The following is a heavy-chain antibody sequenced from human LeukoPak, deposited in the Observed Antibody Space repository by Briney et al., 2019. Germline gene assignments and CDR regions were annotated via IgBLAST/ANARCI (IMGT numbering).Heavy chain of an antibody. CDR2: IYYSGST. CDR1: GGSISSSSYY. CDR3: ARAVPGSGSYPLDASDI. Sequence: SETLSLTCTVSGGSISSSSYYWGWIRQPPGKGLEWIGYIYYSGSTNYNPSLKSRVTISVDTSKNQFSLKLSSVTAADTAVYYCARAVPGSGSYPLDASDIWGQGTMVTVSS. D-gene: IGHD3-10*01. J-gene: IGHJ3*02. V-gene: IGHV4-61*05.